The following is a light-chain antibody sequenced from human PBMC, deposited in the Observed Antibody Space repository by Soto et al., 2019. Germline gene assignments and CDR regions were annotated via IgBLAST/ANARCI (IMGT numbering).Light chain of an antibody. J-gene: IGKJ4*01. CDR3: QPTYSTLT. CDR2: AAS. V-gene: IGKV1-39*01. CDR1: QSISSY. Sequence: DIQMTQSPSSLSASVGDRVTTTCRASQSISSYLNWYQQKPGKAPKLLIYAASSLQSGVPSRFSGSGSGTDFTLTISSLQPEDFATYSCQPTYSTLTFGGGTQVDI.